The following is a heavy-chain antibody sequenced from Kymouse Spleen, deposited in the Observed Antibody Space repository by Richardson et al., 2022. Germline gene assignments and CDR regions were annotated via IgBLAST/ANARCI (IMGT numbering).Heavy chain of an antibody. CDR1: GFTFDDYA. J-gene: IGHJ6*02. D-gene: IGHD3-10*01. CDR2: ISWNSGSI. Sequence: EVQLVESGGGLVQPGRSLRLSCAASGFTFDDYAMHWVRQAPGKGLEWVSGISWNSGSIGYADSVKGRFTISRDNAKNSLYLQMNSLRAEDTALYYCAKDRYYGSGSYHYYYYGMDVWGQGTTVTVSS. CDR3: AKDRYYGSGSYHYYYYGMDV. V-gene: IGHV3-9*01.